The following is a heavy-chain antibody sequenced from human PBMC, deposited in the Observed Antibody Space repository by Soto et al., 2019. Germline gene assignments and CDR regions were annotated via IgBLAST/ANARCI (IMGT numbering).Heavy chain of an antibody. CDR2: IIPILGIA. CDR1: VYTFSRDT. V-gene: IGHV1-69*04. D-gene: IGHD3-10*01. CDR3: AREEYYYGSGAFFDY. Sequence: SSLNVSCKASVYTFSRDTISRVRQAPGQGLEWMGRIIPILGIANYAQKFQGRVTITADKSTSTAYMELSSLRSEDTAVYYCAREEYYYGSGAFFDYWGQGTLVTVS. J-gene: IGHJ4*02.